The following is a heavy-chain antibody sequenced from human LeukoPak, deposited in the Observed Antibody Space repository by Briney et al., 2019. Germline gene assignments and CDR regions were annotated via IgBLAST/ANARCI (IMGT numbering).Heavy chain of an antibody. CDR2: ITTSDGNT. CDR3: AKDGGLWVSAHWGDS. CDR1: GFTFSSYT. J-gene: IGHJ4*02. D-gene: IGHD7-27*01. Sequence: GGSLRLSCAASGFTFSSYTMSWVRQAPGKGLEWVSTITTSDGNTYYADSVKGRFTVSRDNTKNTLYLQMNSLRAEDTAVYYCAKDGGLWVSAHWGDSWGRGTLVTVSS. V-gene: IGHV3-23*01.